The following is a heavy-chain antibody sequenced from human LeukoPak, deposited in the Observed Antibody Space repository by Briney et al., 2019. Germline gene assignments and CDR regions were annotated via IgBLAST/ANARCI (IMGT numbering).Heavy chain of an antibody. CDR3: AKDQYSGSSSPFDC. D-gene: IGHD1-26*01. J-gene: IGHJ4*02. CDR2: ISGSGGST. CDR1: GFTFSSYT. V-gene: IGHV3-23*01. Sequence: GGSLRLSCAASGFTFSSYTMSWVRQAPGKGLEWVSAISGSGGSTYYADSVKGRFTISRDNSKNTLYLQMNSLRAEDTAVYYCAKDQYSGSSSPFDCWGQGTLVTVSS.